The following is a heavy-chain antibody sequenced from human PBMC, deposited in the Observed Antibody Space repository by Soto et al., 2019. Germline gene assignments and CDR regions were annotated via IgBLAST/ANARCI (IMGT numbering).Heavy chain of an antibody. J-gene: IGHJ3*02. D-gene: IGHD6-6*01. CDR3: AKVGPESIAARPRALNAFDI. Sequence: GGSLRLSCAASGFTFSSYAMSWVRQAPGKGLEWVSAISGSGGSTYYADSVKGRFTISRDNSKNTLYLQMNSLRAEDTAVYYCAKVGPESIAARPRALNAFDIWGQGTMVTVS. CDR2: ISGSGGST. V-gene: IGHV3-23*01. CDR1: GFTFSSYA.